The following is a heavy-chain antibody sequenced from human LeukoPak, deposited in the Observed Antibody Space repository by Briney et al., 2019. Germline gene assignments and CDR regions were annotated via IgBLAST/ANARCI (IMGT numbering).Heavy chain of an antibody. CDR1: GFTFSSYS. Sequence: GGSLRLSCAASGFTFSSYSMNWVRQAPGKGLEWVSYISSSSSTIYYADSVKGRFTISRDNAKNPLYLQMNSLRAEDTAVYYCARPLTGTTGVFDYWGQGTLVTVSS. J-gene: IGHJ4*02. V-gene: IGHV3-48*01. CDR3: ARPLTGTTGVFDY. D-gene: IGHD1-7*01. CDR2: ISSSSSTI.